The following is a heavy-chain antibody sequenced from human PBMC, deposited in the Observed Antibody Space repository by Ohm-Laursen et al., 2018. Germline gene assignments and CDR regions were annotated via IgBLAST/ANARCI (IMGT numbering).Heavy chain of an antibody. D-gene: IGHD3-3*01. CDR1: GFSFSSYW. V-gene: IGHV3-7*03. CDR3: ARDRYYDFWSGSKVLDY. Sequence: SLRLSCTASGFSFSSYWMSWVRQAPGKGLEWVANIKQDGSDKYYVDSVKGRFTISRDNAKNSLYLQMNSLRAEDTAVYYCARDRYYDFWSGSKVLDYWGQGTLVTVSS. CDR2: IKQDGSDK. J-gene: IGHJ4*02.